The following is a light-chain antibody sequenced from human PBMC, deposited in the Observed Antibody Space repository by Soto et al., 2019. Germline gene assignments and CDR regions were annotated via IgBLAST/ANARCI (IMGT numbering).Light chain of an antibody. CDR1: QSISSN. Sequence: EIVMTQSPATLSVSPGERVTLSCRASQSISSNLAWYQQKPGQAPRLLIHAASTRATDIPARFSGSGSGTDFTLSISSLQSEDFVVYYCQQYNNWPLTFGGGTKVATK. V-gene: IGKV3-15*01. CDR2: AAS. CDR3: QQYNNWPLT. J-gene: IGKJ4*01.